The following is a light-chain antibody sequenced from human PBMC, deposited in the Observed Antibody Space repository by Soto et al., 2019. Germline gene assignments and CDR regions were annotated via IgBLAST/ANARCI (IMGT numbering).Light chain of an antibody. V-gene: IGKV3-20*01. Sequence: EIVLTQSPGTLSLSPGERATLSCRASQSVTSTYLAWYQQKPGQAPRLLMSDASSRATGILDRFSGSGSGTDFTLTISRLEPEDCAVYYCHQYATSPLTFGGGTKVEIK. CDR2: DAS. J-gene: IGKJ4*01. CDR3: HQYATSPLT. CDR1: QSVTSTY.